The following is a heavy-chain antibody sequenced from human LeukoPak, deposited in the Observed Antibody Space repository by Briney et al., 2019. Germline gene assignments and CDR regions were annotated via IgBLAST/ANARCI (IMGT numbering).Heavy chain of an antibody. J-gene: IGHJ6*03. D-gene: IGHD3-9*01. Sequence: ASVKVSCKASGYTLTSYDINWVRQATGQGLEWMGWMNPNSGNTGYAQKFQGRVTMTRNTSISTAYMELSSLRSEDTAVYYCARARVYYDILTGYPHYYYYYMDVWGKGTTVTISS. CDR1: GYTLTSYD. V-gene: IGHV1-8*01. CDR3: ARARVYYDILTGYPHYYYYYMDV. CDR2: MNPNSGNT.